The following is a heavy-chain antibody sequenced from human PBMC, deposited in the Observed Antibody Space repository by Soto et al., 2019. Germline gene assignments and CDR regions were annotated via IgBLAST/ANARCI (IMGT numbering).Heavy chain of an antibody. CDR3: ARDLSGRADV. D-gene: IGHD3-10*01. CDR1: GFSFSSYW. CDR2: MNEDGGTT. J-gene: IGHJ6*02. Sequence: EVQLVESGGGLVRPGGSLRLSCAASGFSFSSYWMHWVRQVPGKGLVWVARMNEDGGTTDYADSVKGRFTISRDNAKNTLYLQMNSLRVEDTAVYYCARDLSGRADVWGQGATVTVS. V-gene: IGHV3-74*02.